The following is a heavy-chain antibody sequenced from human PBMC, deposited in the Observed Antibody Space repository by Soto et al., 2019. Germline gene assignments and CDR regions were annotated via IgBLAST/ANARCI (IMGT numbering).Heavy chain of an antibody. CDR3: ARGPYCSGGSCYPNYWYFDL. V-gene: IGHV3-33*01. CDR1: GFTFSSYG. D-gene: IGHD2-15*01. J-gene: IGHJ2*01. CDR2: IWYDGSNK. Sequence: QVQLVESGGGVVQPGRSLRLSCAASGFTFSSYGMHWVRQAPGKGLEWVAVIWYDGSNKYYADSVKGRFTISRDNSKNTLYLQMNSRRAEDTAVYYCARGPYCSGGSCYPNYWYFDLWGRGTLVTVSS.